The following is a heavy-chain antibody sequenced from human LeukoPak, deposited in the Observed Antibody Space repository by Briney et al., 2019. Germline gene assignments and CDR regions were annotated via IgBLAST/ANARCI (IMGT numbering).Heavy chain of an antibody. CDR2: IYYSGST. CDR3: AIAAAAPYYFDC. V-gene: IGHV4-39*07. D-gene: IGHD6-13*01. J-gene: IGHJ4*02. Sequence: SETLSLTCTVSGGSISSSTYYWGWIRQPPGKGLEWIGSIYYSGSTYYNPSLKSRVTISVDTSKNQFSLKLSSVTAADTAVYYCAIAAAAPYYFDCWGQGSLVTVSS. CDR1: GGSISSSTYY.